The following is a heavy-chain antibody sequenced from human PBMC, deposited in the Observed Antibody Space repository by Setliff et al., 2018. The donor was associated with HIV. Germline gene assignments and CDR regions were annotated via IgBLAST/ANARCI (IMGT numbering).Heavy chain of an antibody. D-gene: IGHD6-13*01. CDR1: AGSISSGNYY. Sequence: SETLSLTCSVSAGSISSGNYYWNWVRQPAGKGLEWVGHIYTNGSTAYNPSFKSRVTMALDTSKNHFSLNLISVTDADTAVYYCARSGFSSSWYRVNWLDPWGQGILVTVSS. J-gene: IGHJ5*02. CDR3: ARSGFSSSWYRVNWLDP. CDR2: IYTNGST. V-gene: IGHV4-61*09.